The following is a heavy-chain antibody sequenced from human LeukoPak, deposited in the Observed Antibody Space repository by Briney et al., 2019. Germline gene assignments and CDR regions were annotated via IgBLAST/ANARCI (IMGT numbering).Heavy chain of an antibody. V-gene: IGHV3-23*01. CDR2: FGGGAA. D-gene: IGHD3-10*01. CDR3: ARLSGSFDM. CDR1: GFTYTSYA. Sequence: GGSLRLSCTASGFTYTSYAMAWVRQAPGQGLEWVSAFGGGAAYYADSVKGRSTISRDNSKNTLYLQLSSLRADDTAIYYCARLSGSFDMWGQGTMVTVSS. J-gene: IGHJ3*02.